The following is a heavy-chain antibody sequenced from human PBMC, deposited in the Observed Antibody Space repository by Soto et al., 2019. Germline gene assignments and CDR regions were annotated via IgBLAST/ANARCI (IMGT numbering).Heavy chain of an antibody. CDR3: VRSRQMESGNDYGLDV. V-gene: IGHV4-30-4*01. D-gene: IGHD1-1*01. CDR2: YHSGGST. CDR1: GVSLNTADTW. Sequence: QVQLQESGSGLVKPSQSLSLTCTVSGVSLNTADTWWSWIRQSPGKGLEFIGYYHSGGSTYYDAYFRSRVIRSAYTCNSQFSLKLSSVTVADTAAYFCVRSRQMESGNDYGLDVWGQGTTVTVSS. J-gene: IGHJ6*02.